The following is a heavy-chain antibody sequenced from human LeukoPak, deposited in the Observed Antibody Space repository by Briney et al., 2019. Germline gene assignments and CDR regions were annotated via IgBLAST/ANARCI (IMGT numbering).Heavy chain of an antibody. V-gene: IGHV3-64*01. CDR1: GFTLSSYS. D-gene: IGHD6-13*01. CDR3: GRGRQQQLVRRYVDL. Sequence: PGGSLRLSCAASGFTLSSYSMHWLRQAPGKGLEYVSGISSSGGSTDYASSMKGRFTISRDNSKNTLYLQMGSLRPEDMAVYYCGRGRQQQLVRRYVDLWGRGTLVIVSS. J-gene: IGHJ2*01. CDR2: ISSSGGST.